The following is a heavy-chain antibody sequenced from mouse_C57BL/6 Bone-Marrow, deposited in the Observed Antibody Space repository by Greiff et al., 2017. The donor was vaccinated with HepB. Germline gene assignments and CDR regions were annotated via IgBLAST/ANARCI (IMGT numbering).Heavy chain of an antibody. CDR1: GYTFTSYG. CDR2: IYPRSGNT. V-gene: IGHV1-81*01. Sequence: VKVVESGAELARPGASVKLSCKASGYTFTSYGISWVKQRTGQGLEWIGEIYPRSGNTYYNEKFKGKATLTADKSTSTAYMELRSLTSEDSAVYFCARKVGGHMDYWGQGTSVTVSS. J-gene: IGHJ4*01. CDR3: ARKVGGHMDY. D-gene: IGHD1-1*01.